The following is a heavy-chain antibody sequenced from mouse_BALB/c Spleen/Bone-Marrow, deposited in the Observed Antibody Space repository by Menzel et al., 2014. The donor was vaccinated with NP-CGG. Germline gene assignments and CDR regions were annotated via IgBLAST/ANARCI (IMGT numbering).Heavy chain of an antibody. D-gene: IGHD2-14*01. CDR3: ARYYRYDY. CDR1: GYTFSSYW. J-gene: IGHJ2*01. CDR2: ILPGSGST. V-gene: IGHV1-9*01. Sequence: VQLQQSGAELMKPGASVKISCKATGYTFSSYWIEWVKQRPGHGLEWIGEILPGSGSTNYNEKFKGKAAFTADTSSNPAYMQLSSLASEDSAVYYCARYYRYDYWGQGTTLTVSS.